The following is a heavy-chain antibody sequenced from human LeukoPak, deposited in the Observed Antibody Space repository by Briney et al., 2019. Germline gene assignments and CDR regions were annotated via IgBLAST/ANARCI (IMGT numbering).Heavy chain of an antibody. J-gene: IGHJ4*02. CDR3: AKKNLYGDYVVPFDY. V-gene: IGHV3-30*18. Sequence: GGSLRLSCAASGFTFSSYAMSWVRQAPGKGLEWVAVISYDGTNKYYADSVKGRFTISRDNSKNTLYLQMNSLRAEDTAVYYCAKKNLYGDYVVPFDYWGQGTLVTVSS. CDR2: ISYDGTNK. D-gene: IGHD4-17*01. CDR1: GFTFSSYA.